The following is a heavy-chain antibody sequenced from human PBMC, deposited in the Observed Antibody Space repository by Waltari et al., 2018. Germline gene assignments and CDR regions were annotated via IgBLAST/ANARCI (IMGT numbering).Heavy chain of an antibody. J-gene: IGHJ3*01. CDR2: ISYTVAT. CDR3: ATYIGASVGTAAFDV. D-gene: IGHD5-12*01. Sequence: QLQLQESGPGLVKPSETLPLPCTLPGGPITCNRHYWGWIRQPPGQGLEWIGTISYTVATYTSPSLKSRVTISRDTSKNQLSLTLGSVSAADTALYYCATYIGASVGTAAFDVWGQGTMVTVSS. V-gene: IGHV4-39*01. CDR1: GGPITCNRHY.